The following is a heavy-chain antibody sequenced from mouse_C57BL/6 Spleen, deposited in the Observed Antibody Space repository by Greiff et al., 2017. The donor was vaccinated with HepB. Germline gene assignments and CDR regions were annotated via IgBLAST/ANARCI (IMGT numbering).Heavy chain of an antibody. CDR1: GYTFTSYG. CDR2: IYPRSGNT. CDR3: ARSHQLLGYAMDY. Sequence: VKLVESGAELARPGASVKLSCKASGYTFTSYGISWVKQRTGQGLEWIGEIYPRSGNTYYNEKFKGKATLTADESSSTAYMELRSLTSEDSAVYFCARSHQLLGYAMDYWGQGTSVTVSS. D-gene: IGHD1-1*01. V-gene: IGHV1-81*01. J-gene: IGHJ4*01.